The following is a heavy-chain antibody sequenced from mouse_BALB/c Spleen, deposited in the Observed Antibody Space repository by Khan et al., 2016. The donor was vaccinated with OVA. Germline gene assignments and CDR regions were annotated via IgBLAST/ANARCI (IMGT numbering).Heavy chain of an antibody. V-gene: IGHV1-20*02. Sequence: VQLKQSGPELVRPGASVKIPCTASGYSFTGYFMNWVMQSHGKSLEWIGRINPHIGETFYNQRFKDKATLTVDESSSTAHMELRSLASEDSAVYYCTRIYRSDFDYWGQGTTLTVSS. D-gene: IGHD6-1*01. CDR3: TRIYRSDFDY. CDR1: GYSFTGYF. J-gene: IGHJ2*01. CDR2: INPHIGET.